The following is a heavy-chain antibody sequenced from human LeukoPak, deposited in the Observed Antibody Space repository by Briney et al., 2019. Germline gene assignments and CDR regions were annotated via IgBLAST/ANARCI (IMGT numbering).Heavy chain of an antibody. CDR3: AKELDTMFFDY. J-gene: IGHJ4*02. CDR2: AGWAGGTT. CDR1: GFNFHRYT. Sequence: GGSLRFSCATSGFNFHRYTIHWFRQALGKGLEWVSLAGWAGGTTYYSDSVRGRFTISRDSGRNSVYLQMNSLTTDDTAFYFCAKELDTMFFDYWGQGALVTVSS. D-gene: IGHD3-10*02. V-gene: IGHV3-43*01.